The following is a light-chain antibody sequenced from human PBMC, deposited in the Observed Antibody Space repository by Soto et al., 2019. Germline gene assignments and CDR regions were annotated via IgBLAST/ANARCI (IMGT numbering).Light chain of an antibody. Sequence: EIVLTQSPATLSFSPGERATLSCRASQSVSSYLAWYQQKPGQAPRLLIYDASNRATGIPARFSGDGSGTDFTLTIRRLEPEDYAVYYCHQYDGSPISFGQGTRLEI. CDR2: DAS. J-gene: IGKJ5*01. V-gene: IGKV3-11*01. CDR1: QSVSSY. CDR3: HQYDGSPIS.